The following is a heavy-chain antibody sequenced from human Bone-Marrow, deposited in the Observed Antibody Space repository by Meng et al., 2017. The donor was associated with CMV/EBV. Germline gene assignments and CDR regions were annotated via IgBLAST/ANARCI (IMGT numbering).Heavy chain of an antibody. CDR3: ARDQRGGIYDFTDY. Sequence: GESLKISCAASGFTFSTYWMSWVRQAPGKGLEWVANIKQDGSEKYYVDSVKGRFTISRDNAKNLLFLQMDSLRAEDTAVYYCARDQRGGIYDFTDYWGQGTLVTVSS. D-gene: IGHD3-3*01. CDR2: IKQDGSEK. J-gene: IGHJ4*02. V-gene: IGHV3-7*01. CDR1: GFTFSTYW.